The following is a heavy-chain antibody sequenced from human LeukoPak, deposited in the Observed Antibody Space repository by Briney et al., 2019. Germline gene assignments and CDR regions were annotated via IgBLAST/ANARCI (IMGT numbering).Heavy chain of an antibody. D-gene: IGHD1-26*01. V-gene: IGHV3-23*01. CDR1: GFTFSSYA. Sequence: GGSLRLSCAASGFTFSSYAMSWLRQAPGKGLEWVSAISGNGGSTYYADSVKGRFTISRDNSKNTLYLQMNSLRAEDTAVYYCAKGKALVGATSYWGQGTLVTVSS. CDR2: ISGNGGST. CDR3: AKGKALVGATSY. J-gene: IGHJ4*02.